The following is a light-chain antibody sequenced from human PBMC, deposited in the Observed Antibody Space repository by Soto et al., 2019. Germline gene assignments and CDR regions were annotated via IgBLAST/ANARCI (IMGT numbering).Light chain of an antibody. Sequence: VLTQPPSAAGTPGQRVTISCSGSSSNIGSNTVNWYQQLPGTAPKLLIYSNNQRPSGVPDRFSGSKSGTSASLAISGLQSEDEADYYCAAWDDSLNGYVFGTGTKVTVL. CDR3: AAWDDSLNGYV. CDR2: SNN. CDR1: SSNIGSNT. J-gene: IGLJ1*01. V-gene: IGLV1-44*01.